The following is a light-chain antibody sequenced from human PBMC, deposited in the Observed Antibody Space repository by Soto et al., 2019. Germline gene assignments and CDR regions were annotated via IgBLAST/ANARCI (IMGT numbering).Light chain of an antibody. V-gene: IGKV1-5*03. Sequence: DIQMTQSPSTLSASVGDRVTITCRASQNIDRWLAWYQQKPGKAPNLLIYGASSLESGVPSRFSGSGSGTEFTLTISSLRPDDFATYYRQHYKSYPWTFGQGTKVEIK. CDR2: GAS. CDR1: QNIDRW. CDR3: QHYKSYPWT. J-gene: IGKJ1*01.